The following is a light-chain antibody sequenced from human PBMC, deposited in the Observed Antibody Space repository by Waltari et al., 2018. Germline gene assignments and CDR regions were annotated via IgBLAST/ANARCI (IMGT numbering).Light chain of an antibody. CDR1: QRVSNY. CDR2: DIS. Sequence: DIVLTQSPAPLSLSPGERATLPCRASQRVSNYLAWYQQKPGQAPRLLIYDISTRATAIPARFNGSGSGTDFTLTISSLEPEDFAVYYCLQRDRWLTVGGGTKVEIK. CDR3: LQRDRWLT. V-gene: IGKV3-11*01. J-gene: IGKJ4*01.